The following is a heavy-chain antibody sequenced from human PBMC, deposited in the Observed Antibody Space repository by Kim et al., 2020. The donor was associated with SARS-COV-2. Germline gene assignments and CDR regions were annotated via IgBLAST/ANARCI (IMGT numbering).Heavy chain of an antibody. CDR1: GDSVSSTSYF. D-gene: IGHD3-22*01. Sequence: SETLSLTCTVSGDSVSSTSYFWAWIRQPPGKGLEWIASIYYSGGTYYNPPLKSRVTISVDTSKNQFSLKLSSVTAADTAVYYCARLPKLSSGNVFDIWGQGTMVTVSS. CDR3: ARLPKLSSGNVFDI. J-gene: IGHJ3*02. V-gene: IGHV4-39*01. CDR2: IYYSGGT.